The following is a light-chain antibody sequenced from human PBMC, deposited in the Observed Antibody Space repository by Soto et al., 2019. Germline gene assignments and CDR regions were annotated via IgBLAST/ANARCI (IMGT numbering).Light chain of an antibody. V-gene: IGLV2-23*01. J-gene: IGLJ1*01. CDR2: GGS. CDR3: CSFAGNSNYL. Sequence: QSALAQPASVSGSPGQSIAISCAGTSNDVGSYNLVSWYQHHPGKAPKLMIYGGSKRPSGVSDHFSGSKSGNTASLTISGVQAEDEADYYCCSFAGNSNYLFGTGTKLTVL. CDR1: SNDVGSYNL.